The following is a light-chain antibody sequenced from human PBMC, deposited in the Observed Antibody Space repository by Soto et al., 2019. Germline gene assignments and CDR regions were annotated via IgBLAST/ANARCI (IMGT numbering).Light chain of an antibody. CDR3: QHYGTSPGT. CDR2: GAS. Sequence: EIVLTQSPGTQSLSPGERATLSCRASQSIDSNYLGWYQQKPGQTPRLLIYGASSRATGIPDRFSGSGSGTDFTLTISRLEPEDFAVYYCQHYGTSPGTFGQGTKVE. J-gene: IGKJ1*01. V-gene: IGKV3-20*01. CDR1: QSIDSNY.